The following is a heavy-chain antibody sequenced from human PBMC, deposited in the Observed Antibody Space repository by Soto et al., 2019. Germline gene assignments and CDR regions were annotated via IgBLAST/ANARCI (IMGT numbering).Heavy chain of an antibody. Sequence: SETLSLTCAVSGYSISSGYYWGWIRQPPGKGLEWMGSMSYGCSTDYNPSLKSRVTRSVDTSKNLLSLKLSSVTAADSAVYYCARGKGRGSGSYNRDDACDIWGQGTRVTIAS. D-gene: IGHD1-26*01. CDR1: GYSISSGYY. J-gene: IGHJ3*02. CDR2: MSYGCST. V-gene: IGHV4-38-2*01. CDR3: ARGKGRGSGSYNRDDACDI.